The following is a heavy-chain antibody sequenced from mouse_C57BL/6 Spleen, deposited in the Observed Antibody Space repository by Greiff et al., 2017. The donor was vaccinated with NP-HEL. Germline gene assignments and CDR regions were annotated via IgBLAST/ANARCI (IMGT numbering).Heavy chain of an antibody. CDR2: ILPGSGST. Sequence: VKLQESGAELMKPGASVKLSCKATGYTFTGYWIEWVKQRPGHGLEWIGEILPGSGSTNYNDKFKGKATFTADTSSNTAYMQLSSLTTEDSAIYYCARNYYGDYWGQGTTLTVSS. D-gene: IGHD1-2*01. CDR3: ARNYYGDY. CDR1: GYTFTGYW. J-gene: IGHJ2*01. V-gene: IGHV1-9*01.